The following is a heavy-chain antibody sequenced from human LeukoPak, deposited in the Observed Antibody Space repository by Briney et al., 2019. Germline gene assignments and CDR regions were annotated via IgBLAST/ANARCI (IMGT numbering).Heavy chain of an antibody. CDR2: INHSGST. Sequence: SETLSLTCAVYGGSFSGYYWSWIRQPPGKGLEWIGEINHSGSTNYNPSLKSRVTISVDTSKNQFSLKLSSVTAADTAVYYCARRRWGGYYDSSGQRYYFDYWGQGTLVTVSS. V-gene: IGHV4-34*01. J-gene: IGHJ4*02. CDR1: GGSFSGYY. D-gene: IGHD3-22*01. CDR3: ARRRWGGYYDSSGQRYYFDY.